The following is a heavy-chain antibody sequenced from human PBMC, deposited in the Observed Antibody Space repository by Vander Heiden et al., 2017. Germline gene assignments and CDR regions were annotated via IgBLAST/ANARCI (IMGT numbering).Heavy chain of an antibody. CDR2: IYTSGST. CDR1: GGSISSYY. J-gene: IGHJ4*02. V-gene: IGHV4-4*07. D-gene: IGHD4-17*01. Sequence: QVQLQESGPGLVKPSETLSLTCTVSGGSISSYYWSWIRQPAGKGLEWIGRIYTSGSTNYNPSLKSRVTMSLVTSKNQFSLKLSSVTAADTAVYYCARDLPGDKWGSFDYWGQGTLVTVSS. CDR3: ARDLPGDKWGSFDY.